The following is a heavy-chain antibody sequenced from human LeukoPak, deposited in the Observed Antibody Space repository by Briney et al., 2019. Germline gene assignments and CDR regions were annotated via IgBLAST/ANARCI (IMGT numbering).Heavy chain of an antibody. CDR3: PREVSEGFDF. J-gene: IGHJ4*02. Sequence: KTGGSLRLSCTASGFTFSGYSMNWIRQAPGKGLEWVSSFGTRSTSVYHAGSVKGRFAISRDNAKNSLYLQMNSLRAEDTALYYCPREVSEGFDFWGQGTLVTVSS. D-gene: IGHD3-22*01. CDR2: FGTRSTSV. V-gene: IGHV3-21*01. CDR1: GFTFSGYS.